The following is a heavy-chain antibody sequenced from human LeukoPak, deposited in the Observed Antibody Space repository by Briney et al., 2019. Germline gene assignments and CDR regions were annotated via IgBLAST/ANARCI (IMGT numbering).Heavy chain of an antibody. CDR2: IRHDGGT. V-gene: IGHV4-34*01. CDR3: AREGGFYRPLDY. D-gene: IGHD3-3*01. CDR1: GASLSGYY. Sequence: SETLSLTCTVYGASLSGYYWSWIRQPPGKGLEWIGEIRHDGGTTYNPSLKSRVNISKDTSKNHFSLKLSSVTAADTAVYYCAREGGFYRPLDYSGQGTLVTVSS. J-gene: IGHJ4*02.